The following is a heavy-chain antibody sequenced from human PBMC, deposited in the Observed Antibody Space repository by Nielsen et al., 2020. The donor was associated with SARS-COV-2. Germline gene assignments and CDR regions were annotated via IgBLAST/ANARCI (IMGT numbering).Heavy chain of an antibody. CDR1: GGSISSNTYY. D-gene: IGHD3-10*01. CDR3: ARWFPYYFDS. CDR2: ISYSGST. V-gene: IGHV4-39*01. Sequence: SETLSLTCTVSGGSISSNTYYWDWIRQPPGKGLEWIGSISYSGSTSHNPSLKSRVTISVDTSKNQFSLKLSSVTAADTAVYFCARWFPYYFDSWGQGTLVPVSS. J-gene: IGHJ4*02.